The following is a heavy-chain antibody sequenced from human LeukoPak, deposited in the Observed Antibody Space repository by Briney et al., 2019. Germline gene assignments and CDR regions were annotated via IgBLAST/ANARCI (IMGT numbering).Heavy chain of an antibody. D-gene: IGHD3-10*01. CDR2: IYSGGTT. CDR1: GFSVGSNY. CDR3: ARESLVIRGVVIN. J-gene: IGHJ4*02. Sequence: PGGSLRPSCAASGFSVGSNYMSWVRQAPGKGLEWVSFIYSGGTTYYVDSVKGRFTISRDNSKNTVALQMNSLRAEDTALYYCARESLVIRGVVINWGRGTLVTVSS. V-gene: IGHV3-53*01.